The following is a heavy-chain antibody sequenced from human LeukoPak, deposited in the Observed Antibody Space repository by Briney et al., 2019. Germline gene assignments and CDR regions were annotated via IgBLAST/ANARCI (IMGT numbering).Heavy chain of an antibody. CDR3: ATYSSINAREFQH. D-gene: IGHD4-11*01. CDR2: IKQDGSEK. Sequence: PGGSLRLSCAASGFTFSSYWMSWVRQAPGKGLEWVANIKQDGSEKYYVDSVTGRFTISRDNGKNSLYVQLNSLTVEDTAVYYCATYSSINAREFQHWGQGTLVTVSS. CDR1: GFTFSSYW. V-gene: IGHV3-7*01. J-gene: IGHJ1*01.